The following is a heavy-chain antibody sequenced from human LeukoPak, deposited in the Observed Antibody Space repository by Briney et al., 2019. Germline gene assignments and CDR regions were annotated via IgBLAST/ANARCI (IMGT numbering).Heavy chain of an antibody. CDR2: INPNTGGT. Sequence: ASVKVSCKASGYTFTGYYLHWVRQAPGQGLEWMGWINPNTGGTKYAQKFQGRVTMTRDTSISTAYMEVTRLTSDDTAVYYCAGALVPAAKRLSSWGQGTLVTVSS. CDR3: AGALVPAAKRLSS. V-gene: IGHV1-2*02. J-gene: IGHJ5*02. CDR1: GYTFTGYY. D-gene: IGHD2-2*01.